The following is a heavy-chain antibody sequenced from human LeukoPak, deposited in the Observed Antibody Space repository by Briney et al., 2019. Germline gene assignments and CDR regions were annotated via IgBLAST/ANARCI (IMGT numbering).Heavy chain of an antibody. CDR2: IYHSGST. CDR3: ARLDGAWGYFDY. J-gene: IGHJ4*02. CDR1: GGSISSDAYY. D-gene: IGHD3-16*01. Sequence: GSLRLSCTVSGGSISSDAYYWGWIRQPPKKGLEWIGTIYHSGSTYLNPSLRSRLTISVDTSKNQFSLNLSSVTAADTAAYYCARLDGAWGYFDYWGQGTLVTVSS. V-gene: IGHV4-39*01.